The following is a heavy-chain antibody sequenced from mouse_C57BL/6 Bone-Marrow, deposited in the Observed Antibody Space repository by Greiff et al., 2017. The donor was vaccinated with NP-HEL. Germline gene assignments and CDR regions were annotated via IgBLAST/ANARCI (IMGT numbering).Heavy chain of an antibody. Sequence: QVQLQQPGAELVKPGASVKLSCKASGYTFTSYWMQWVKQRPGQGLEWIGEIDPSDSYTNYNQKFTVKATLTVDTSSSTAYMQLSSLTSEDSAVYYCARITTVDYWGQGTLVTVSA. D-gene: IGHD1-1*01. V-gene: IGHV1-50*01. J-gene: IGHJ3*01. CDR2: IDPSDSYT. CDR1: GYTFTSYW. CDR3: ARITTVDY.